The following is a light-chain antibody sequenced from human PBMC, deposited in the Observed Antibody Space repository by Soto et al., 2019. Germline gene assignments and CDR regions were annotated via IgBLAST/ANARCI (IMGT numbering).Light chain of an antibody. CDR1: QGISNW. CDR2: GAS. V-gene: IGKV1D-12*01. CDR3: QQTNSFPLT. Sequence: DIQMTQSPASVSASVGDRVTITCRASQGISNWLAWYQQKPGKAPNLLIYGASSLQSGVPLRFSGSGSGTDFTLTISSLQPADFATYYCQQTNSFPLTFGGGTKVEI. J-gene: IGKJ4*01.